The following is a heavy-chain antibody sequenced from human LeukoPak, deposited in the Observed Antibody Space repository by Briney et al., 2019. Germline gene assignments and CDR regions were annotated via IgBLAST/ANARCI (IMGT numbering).Heavy chain of an antibody. V-gene: IGHV5-51*01. CDR3: ARHGGYCSSTSCYTAYYYYYMDV. CDR2: IYPGDSDT. Sequence: GESLKISCXGSGYSFTSYWIGWVRQMPGKGLEWMGIIYPGDSDTRHSPSFQGQVTISADKSISTAYLQWSSLKASDTAMYYCARHGGYCSSTSCYTAYYYYYMDVWGKGTTVTVSS. J-gene: IGHJ6*03. CDR1: GYSFTSYW. D-gene: IGHD2-2*02.